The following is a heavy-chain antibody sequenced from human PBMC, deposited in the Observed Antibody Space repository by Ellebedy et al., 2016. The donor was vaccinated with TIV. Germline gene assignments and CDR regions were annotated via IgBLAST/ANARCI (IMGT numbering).Heavy chain of an antibody. CDR2: IYHSGRT. CDR3: ASYYDSSGYYYHAVGY. V-gene: IGHV4-4*02. D-gene: IGHD3-22*01. Sequence: SETLSLTCAVSGGSISSSNWWSWVRQPPGKGLEWIGEIYHSGRTNYNPSLKSRVTISVDKSKNQFSLKLSSVTAADTAVYYCASYYDSSGYYYHAVGYWGQGTLVTVSS. J-gene: IGHJ4*02. CDR1: GGSISSSNW.